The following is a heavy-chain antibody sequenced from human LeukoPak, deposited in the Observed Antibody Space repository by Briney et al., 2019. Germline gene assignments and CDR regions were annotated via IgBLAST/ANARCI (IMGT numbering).Heavy chain of an antibody. D-gene: IGHD6-13*01. Sequence: GGSLRLSCAASGFTFSDYYMSWIRQAPGKGLEWVANINQDGSEKYYVDSVKGRFTISRDNAKKSLYLQMDSLRAQDTAVYYCARGSSSWYYFDYWGQGTLVTVSS. CDR3: ARGSSSWYYFDY. CDR2: INQDGSEK. J-gene: IGHJ4*02. CDR1: GFTFSDYY. V-gene: IGHV3-7*01.